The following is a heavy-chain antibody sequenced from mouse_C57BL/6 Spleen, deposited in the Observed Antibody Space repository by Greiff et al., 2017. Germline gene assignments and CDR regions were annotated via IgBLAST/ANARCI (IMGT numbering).Heavy chain of an antibody. V-gene: IGHV8-12*01. Sequence: QVTLKVSGPGILQSSQTLSLTCSFSGFSLSTSGMGVSWIRQPSGKGLEWLAHIYWDDDKRYNPSLKSRLTISKDTSRNQVFLKITSVDTADTATYYCARPNYYGSSYGWYFDVWGTGTTVTVSS. CDR3: ARPNYYGSSYGWYFDV. J-gene: IGHJ1*03. CDR1: GFSLSTSGMG. CDR2: IYWDDDK. D-gene: IGHD1-1*01.